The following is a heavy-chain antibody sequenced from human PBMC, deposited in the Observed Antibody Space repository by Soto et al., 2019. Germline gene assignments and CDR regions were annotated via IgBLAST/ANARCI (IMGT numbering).Heavy chain of an antibody. J-gene: IGHJ6*02. Sequence: TSETLSLTCNVSGGSISGYYWSWIRQAPGKGLEYIGYIYYRGSTNYNPSLKSRVTMSVDTSRNQFSLTLNSVTAADTAVYYCARQQLLPFYYSLDVWGQGTTVTV. CDR3: ARQQLLPFYYSLDV. CDR2: IYYRGST. V-gene: IGHV4-59*01. D-gene: IGHD6-13*01. CDR1: GGSISGYY.